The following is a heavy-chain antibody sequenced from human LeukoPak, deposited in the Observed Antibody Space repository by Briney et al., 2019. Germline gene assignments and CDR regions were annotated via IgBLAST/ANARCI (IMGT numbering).Heavy chain of an antibody. V-gene: IGHV3-23*01. CDR3: ARRGHYYDSSGYCTS. J-gene: IGHJ5*02. CDR1: GFTFSSYA. CDR2: ITASGGST. D-gene: IGHD3-22*01. Sequence: GGSLRLSCAASGFTFSSYAMHWVRQAPGKGLEWVSAITASGGSTYYADPVKGRFTISRDNSKNTLYLQMNSLRAEDTAVYYCARRGHYYDSSGYCTSWGQGTLVTVSS.